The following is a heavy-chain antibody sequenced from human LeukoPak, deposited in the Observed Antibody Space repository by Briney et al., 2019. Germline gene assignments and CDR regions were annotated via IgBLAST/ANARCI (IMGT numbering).Heavy chain of an antibody. Sequence: GSLRLSCAVSGITLSNYGVSWVRQAPGKGLEWVAGISDSGGRTNYADSVKGRFTISRDNPKNTIYLQMNSLRAEDTAVYLCAKRGVVIRVILVGFHKEAYYFDSWGQGALVTVSS. J-gene: IGHJ4*02. CDR2: ISDSGGRT. D-gene: IGHD3-22*01. V-gene: IGHV3-23*01. CDR3: AKRGVVIRVILVGFHKEAYYFDS. CDR1: GITLSNYG.